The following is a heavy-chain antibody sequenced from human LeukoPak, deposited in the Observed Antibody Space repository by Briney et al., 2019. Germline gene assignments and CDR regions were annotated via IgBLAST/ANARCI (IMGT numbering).Heavy chain of an antibody. CDR1: GYTFTDYY. Sequence: ASVKVSCXASGYTFTDYYMHWVRQAPGQGLEWMGWISIYNGNTDYAQKLRGRVTMTTDTSTSTAYMELRSLRSDDTAVYYCARITYDFWSGYYMPDDPWGQGTLVTISS. CDR2: ISIYNGNT. V-gene: IGHV1-18*04. CDR3: ARITYDFWSGYYMPDDP. D-gene: IGHD3-3*01. J-gene: IGHJ5*02.